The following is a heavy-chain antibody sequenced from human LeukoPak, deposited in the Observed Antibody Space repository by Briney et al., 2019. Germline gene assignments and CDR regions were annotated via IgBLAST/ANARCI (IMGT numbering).Heavy chain of an antibody. CDR1: GFTFSSYW. Sequence: GGSLRLSCAASGFTFSSYWMRWVRQARGKGLEGVANIKQDGSEKYYVDSVKGRFTISRDNAKNSLYVQMNSLRAADTALYYCSLLSPDAFDIWGQGTMVTVSS. CDR3: SLLSPDAFDI. V-gene: IGHV3-7*01. J-gene: IGHJ3*02. CDR2: IKQDGSEK.